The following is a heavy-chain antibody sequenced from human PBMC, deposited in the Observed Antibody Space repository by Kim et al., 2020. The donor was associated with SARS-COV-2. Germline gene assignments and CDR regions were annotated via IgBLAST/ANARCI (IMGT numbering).Heavy chain of an antibody. D-gene: IGHD3-10*01. CDR2: ISGSGGST. J-gene: IGHJ4*02. CDR3: AKGAQGSGSYPDY. CDR1: GFTFSSYA. Sequence: GGSLRLSCAASGFTFSSYAMSWVRQAPGKGLEWVSAISGSGGSTCYAGSVKGRFTISRDNSKNTLYLQMNSLRAEDTAVYYWAKGAQGSGSYPDYWGQGTLVTVSS. V-gene: IGHV3-23*01.